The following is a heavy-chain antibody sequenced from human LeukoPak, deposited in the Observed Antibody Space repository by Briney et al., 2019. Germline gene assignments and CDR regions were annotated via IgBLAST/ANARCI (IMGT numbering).Heavy chain of an antibody. V-gene: IGHV3-33*01. CDR3: AREPCILRAVAVTDD. J-gene: IGHJ4*02. Sequence: GGSLRLSCAASGFTFSSYGMNWVRQAPGKGLEWVAVIWQDGSNKYYVDSVKGRFTISRDNAKNTLYLQMNSLRAERTSVYYFAREPCILRAVAVTDDRGQATLVTVS. D-gene: IGHD2-8*01. CDR2: IWQDGSNK. CDR1: GFTFSSYG.